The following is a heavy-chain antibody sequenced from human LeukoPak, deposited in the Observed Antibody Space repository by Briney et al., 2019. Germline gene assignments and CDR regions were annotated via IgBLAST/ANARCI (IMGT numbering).Heavy chain of an antibody. D-gene: IGHD4-17*01. CDR3: AKGETTVTRYVDF. Sequence: GGSLRLSCAASGFTFSSYGMHWVRQAPGKGLEWVAFIRYDGSNKYYADSVKGRFTISRDNSKNTVYLQMNSLRPEDTALYYCAKGETTVTRYVDFWGQGTLVTVSS. CDR2: IRYDGSNK. J-gene: IGHJ4*02. CDR1: GFTFSSYG. V-gene: IGHV3-30*02.